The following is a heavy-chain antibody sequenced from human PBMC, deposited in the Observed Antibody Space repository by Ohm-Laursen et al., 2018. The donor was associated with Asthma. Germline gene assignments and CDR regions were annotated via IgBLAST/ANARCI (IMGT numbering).Heavy chain of an antibody. CDR3: ARIGPEWELPGREYSLHH. Sequence: GSLRLSCAASGYTFSRYSIHWVRQIPGKGLEWVASISTASSFIYYADSVRGRFTTSRDNARNSVYLQMNSLRAEDTALYYCARIGPEWELPGREYSLHHWCEGTLVTVSS. J-gene: IGHJ1*01. D-gene: IGHD1-26*01. CDR1: GYTFSRYS. V-gene: IGHV3-21*01. CDR2: ISTASSFI.